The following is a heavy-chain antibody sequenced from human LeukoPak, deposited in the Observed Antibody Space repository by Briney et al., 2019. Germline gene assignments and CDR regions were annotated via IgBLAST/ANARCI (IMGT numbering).Heavy chain of an antibody. CDR3: ARGSVTVRGFDP. D-gene: IGHD4-17*01. J-gene: IGHJ5*02. CDR1: GYTFTSYG. V-gene: IGHV1-18*01. CDR2: ISGYNGNT. Sequence: ASVKVSCKASGYTFTSYGISWVRQAPGQGLEWMGWISGYNGNTNYARNLQGRVTLTTDTSTSTAYMELRSLRSDDTAVYYCARGSVTVRGFDPWGQGTLVTVSS.